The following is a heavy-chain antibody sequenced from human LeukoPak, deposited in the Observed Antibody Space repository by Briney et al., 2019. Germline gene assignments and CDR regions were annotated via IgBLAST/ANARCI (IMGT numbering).Heavy chain of an antibody. Sequence: GGSLRLSCAASGFTFSTYWMNWVRQAPGKGLEWVANIKQDGSAKFYADSVKGRFTISGDNAKTSLYLQMNSLRAEDTAVYYCVRGWADTVMSRMDSWGQGTLVTVSS. CDR3: VRGWADTVMSRMDS. V-gene: IGHV3-7*01. D-gene: IGHD3-16*01. CDR1: GFTFSTYW. CDR2: IKQDGSAK. J-gene: IGHJ4*02.